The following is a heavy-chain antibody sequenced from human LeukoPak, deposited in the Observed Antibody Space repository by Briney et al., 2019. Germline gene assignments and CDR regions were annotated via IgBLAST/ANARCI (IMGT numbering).Heavy chain of an antibody. CDR1: GGSISSYY. D-gene: IGHD3-10*01. V-gene: IGHV4-59*08. CDR3: ARQAVHYYGSGSYYNEYYFDY. J-gene: IGHJ4*02. Sequence: SETLSLTCTVSGGSISSYYWSWIRQPPGKGLEGIGYIYYSGSTNYNPSLTSRVTISVDTSKNQFSLKLSSVTAADTAVYYCARQAVHYYGSGSYYNEYYFDYWGQGTLVTVSS. CDR2: IYYSGST.